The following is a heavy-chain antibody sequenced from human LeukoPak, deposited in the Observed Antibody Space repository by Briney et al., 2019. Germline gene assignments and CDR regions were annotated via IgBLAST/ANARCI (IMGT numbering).Heavy chain of an antibody. J-gene: IGHJ4*02. CDR1: GFTFSDYS. V-gene: IGHV3-48*01. Sequence: GGSLRLSCAASGFTFSDYSMNLVRQAPGKGLEWVSYIGTGTTNYADSVRGRFTISRDSAKNSLYLHMNSLRAEDTAVYYCTRDTSYYFDYWGQGTLVTVSS. CDR2: IGTGTT. CDR3: TRDTSYYFDY.